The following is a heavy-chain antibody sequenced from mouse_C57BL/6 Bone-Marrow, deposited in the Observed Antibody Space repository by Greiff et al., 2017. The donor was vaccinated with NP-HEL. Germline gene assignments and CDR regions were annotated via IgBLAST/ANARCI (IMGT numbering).Heavy chain of an antibody. J-gene: IGHJ1*03. Sequence: QVQLQQSGAELVKPGASVKISCKASGYAFSSYWMNWVKQRPGKGLEWIGQIYPGDGDTNYNGKFKGKATLTADKSSSTAYMQLSSLTSEDSAVYFCARDYGSSYDWYCDVWGTGTTVTVSS. D-gene: IGHD1-1*01. CDR3: ARDYGSSYDWYCDV. CDR1: GYAFSSYW. V-gene: IGHV1-80*01. CDR2: IYPGDGDT.